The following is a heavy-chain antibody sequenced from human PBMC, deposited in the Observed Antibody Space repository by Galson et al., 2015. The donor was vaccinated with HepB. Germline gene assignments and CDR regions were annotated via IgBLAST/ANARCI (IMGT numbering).Heavy chain of an antibody. CDR2: IYYSGST. CDR3: ARRPRGYSYGYYDY. D-gene: IGHD5-18*01. J-gene: IGHJ4*02. Sequence: ETLSLTCTVSGGSISSSSYYWGWIRQPPGKGLEWIGSIYYSGSTYYNPSLKSRVTISVDTSKNQFSLKLSSVTAADTAVYYCARRPRGYSYGYYDYWGQGTLVTVSS. V-gene: IGHV4-39*01. CDR1: GGSISSSSYY.